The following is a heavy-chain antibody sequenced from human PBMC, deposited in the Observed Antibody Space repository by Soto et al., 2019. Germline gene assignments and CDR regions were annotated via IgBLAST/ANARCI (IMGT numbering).Heavy chain of an antibody. D-gene: IGHD5-12*01. CDR1: GGSVSSGSYY. V-gene: IGHV4-61*01. J-gene: IGHJ4*02. Sequence: QVQLQESGPGLVKPSETLSLTCTVSGGSVSSGSYYWSWIRQPPGKGLEWIGYIYYSGSTNYNPSLKSRVTISVYTSKNQFSLKLTSVTAADTAVYYCARDSKRGYSGYDKLDYRGQGTLVTVSS. CDR3: ARDSKRGYSGYDKLDY. CDR2: IYYSGST.